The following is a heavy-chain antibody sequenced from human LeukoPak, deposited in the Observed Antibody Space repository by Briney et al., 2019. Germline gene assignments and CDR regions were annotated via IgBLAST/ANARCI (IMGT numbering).Heavy chain of an antibody. J-gene: IGHJ4*02. D-gene: IGHD3-16*01. V-gene: IGHV3-64D*06. CDR1: GFTFSRYA. Sequence: GGSLRLSCSASGFTFSRYAMLWVRQAPGKGLGYVSAISTSGGSTYYADSVKGRFTISRDNSKNTLYLQMSSLRDEDTAVYYCVGGFYWGQGTLVTVSS. CDR3: VGGFY. CDR2: ISTSGGST.